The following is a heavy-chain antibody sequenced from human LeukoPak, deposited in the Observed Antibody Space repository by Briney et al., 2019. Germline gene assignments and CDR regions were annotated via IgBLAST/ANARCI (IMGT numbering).Heavy chain of an antibody. J-gene: IGHJ4*02. V-gene: IGHV3-30*02. CDR1: GFTFSSYG. D-gene: IGHD1-1*01. CDR2: IRYDGNNK. Sequence: PGGSLRLSCAASGFTFSSYGMEWVRQAPGKGLEWVAFIRYDGNNKYYSDSVKGRFPISRDNSKNLLYLQMNSLRAEDTAVYYCVKEYAATGTRTPDYWGQGPRVTVSS. CDR3: VKEYAATGTRTPDY.